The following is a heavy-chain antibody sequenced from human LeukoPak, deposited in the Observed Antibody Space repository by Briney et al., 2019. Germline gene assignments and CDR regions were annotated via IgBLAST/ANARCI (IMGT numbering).Heavy chain of an antibody. V-gene: IGHV1-2*02. CDR2: IDPNSGGT. CDR3: ARDKSSSWYGGVDH. D-gene: IGHD6-13*01. J-gene: IGHJ4*02. Sequence: ASVKVSCKASGYTFTGYYIHRVRQAPGQGLEWMGWIDPNSGGTDYAQKFQGRVTVTRDTSISTAYTELSRLRSDDTAVYYCARDKSSSWYGGVDHWGQGTLVTVSS. CDR1: GYTFTGYY.